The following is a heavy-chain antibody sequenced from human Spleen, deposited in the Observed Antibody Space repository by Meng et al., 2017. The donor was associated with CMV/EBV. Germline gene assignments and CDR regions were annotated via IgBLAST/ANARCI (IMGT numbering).Heavy chain of an antibody. J-gene: IGHJ6*02. CDR3: AKDLYEDIVVVVAAIPYYYYGMDV. Sequence: GESLKISCAASGFTFSSYEMNWVRQAPGKGLEWVAVIWYDGSNKYYTDSVKGRFTISRDNSKNTLYLQMNSLRAEDTAVYYCAKDLYEDIVVVVAAIPYYYYGMDVWGQGTTVTVSS. CDR2: IWYDGSNK. D-gene: IGHD2-15*01. V-gene: IGHV3-33*06. CDR1: GFTFSSYE.